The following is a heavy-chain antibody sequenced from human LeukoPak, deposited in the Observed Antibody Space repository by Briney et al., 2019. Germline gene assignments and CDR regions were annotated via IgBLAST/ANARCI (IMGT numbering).Heavy chain of an antibody. CDR1: GFTFSDHY. D-gene: IGHD1-26*01. CDR2: ISSSGTTI. J-gene: IGHJ4*02. CDR3: ATVRELLESLTALDY. V-gene: IGHV3-11*01. Sequence: GGSLRLSCAASGFTFSDHYMSWIRQAPGKGLECVSYISSSGTTIYYADSVKGRFTISRDNARNSLYLQMNSLRAEDTAVYYCATVRELLESLTALDYWGQGTLVTVSS.